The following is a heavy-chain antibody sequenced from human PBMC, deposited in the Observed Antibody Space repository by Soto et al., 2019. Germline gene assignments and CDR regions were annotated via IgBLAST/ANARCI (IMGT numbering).Heavy chain of an antibody. J-gene: IGHJ4*02. Sequence: GGSLRLSCAASGFTFSSYAMSWVRQAPGKGLEWVSAISGSGGSTYYADSVKGRFTISRDNSKNTLYLQMNSLRAEDTPVYYSAKIIGQLVPEYYFDYWGQGTLVTVSS. D-gene: IGHD6-6*01. CDR3: AKIIGQLVPEYYFDY. V-gene: IGHV3-23*01. CDR2: ISGSGGST. CDR1: GFTFSSYA.